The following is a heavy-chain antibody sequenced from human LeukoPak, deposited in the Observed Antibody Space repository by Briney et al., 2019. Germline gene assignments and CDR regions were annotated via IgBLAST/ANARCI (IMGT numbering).Heavy chain of an antibody. CDR1: GGSFSGYY. D-gene: IGHD6-19*01. Sequence: KPSETLSLTCAVYGGSFSGYYWSWIRQPPGKGLEWIGEINHSGSTYYNQSLKSRVTISVDTSKNQFSLKLSSVTAADTAVYYCARRTGYSNGWYFDYWGQGTLVTVSS. J-gene: IGHJ4*02. CDR2: INHSGST. CDR3: ARRTGYSNGWYFDY. V-gene: IGHV4-34*01.